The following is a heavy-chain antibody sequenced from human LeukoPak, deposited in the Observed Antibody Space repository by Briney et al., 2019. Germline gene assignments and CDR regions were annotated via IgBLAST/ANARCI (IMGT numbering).Heavy chain of an antibody. J-gene: IGHJ4*02. Sequence: SETLSLTCSISGGSIGGITYYWGWIRQTPGKGLEWIGIISYNGRTYYNPSLESRVTVSVDTSENQFSLKLTSVSAADTAVYYCARLGMGIVGTIWGVYFDSWGQGNLVTVSS. CDR3: ARLGMGIVGTIWGVYFDS. D-gene: IGHD1-26*01. CDR1: GGSIGGITYY. V-gene: IGHV4-39*01. CDR2: ISYNGRT.